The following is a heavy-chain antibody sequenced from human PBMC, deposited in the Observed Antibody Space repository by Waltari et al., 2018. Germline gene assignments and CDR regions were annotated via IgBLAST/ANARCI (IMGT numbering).Heavy chain of an antibody. Sequence: EVQLVESGGGLIQPGGSLRLSCVASGVTVSNNYMTWLRQAPGKGLGLVSLIDSGGTTYDADAVRGRFTVFRDDARNSVYLQMNSLITEDSALYYCATRSNGGWYQPLRYWGQGSLVTVSS. CDR3: ATRSNGGWYQPLRY. D-gene: IGHD6-19*01. V-gene: IGHV3-66*03. CDR1: GVTVSNNY. J-gene: IGHJ4*02. CDR2: IDSGGTT.